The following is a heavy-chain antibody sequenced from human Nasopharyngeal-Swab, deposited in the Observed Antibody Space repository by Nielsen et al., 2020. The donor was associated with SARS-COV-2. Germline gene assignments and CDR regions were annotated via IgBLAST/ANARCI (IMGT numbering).Heavy chain of an antibody. D-gene: IGHD2-2*01. CDR3: ARETHDCSSTSCPPGY. CDR2: IIPIFGTA. Sequence: PVKVSCKASGGTFSSYAISWVRQAPGQGLEWMGGIIPIFGTANYAQKFQGRVTITADESTSTAYMELSSLRSEDTAVYYCARETHDCSSTSCPPGYWGQGTLVTVSS. CDR1: GGTFSSYA. J-gene: IGHJ4*02. V-gene: IGHV1-69*13.